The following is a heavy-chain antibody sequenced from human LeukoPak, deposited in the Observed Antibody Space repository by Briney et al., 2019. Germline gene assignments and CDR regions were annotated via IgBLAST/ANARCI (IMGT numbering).Heavy chain of an antibody. CDR2: INPSGGST. D-gene: IGHD3-3*01. V-gene: IGHV1-46*01. J-gene: IGHJ4*02. CDR1: GYTFTSYY. CDR3: ARGPSAYYDFWSGYYKEVPFDY. Sequence: ASVTVSYKASGYTFTSYYMHWVRQAPGQGLEWMGIINPSGGSTSYAQKFQGRVTMTRDTSTSTVYMELSSLRSEDTAVYYCARGPSAYYDFWSGYYKEVPFDYWGQGTLVTVSS.